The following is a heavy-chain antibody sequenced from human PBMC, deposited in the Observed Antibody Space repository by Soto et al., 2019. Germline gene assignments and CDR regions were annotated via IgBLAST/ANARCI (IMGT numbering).Heavy chain of an antibody. V-gene: IGHV4-38-2*01. CDR3: ALHTLYFGQSTQCNNWFDP. D-gene: IGHD2-8*01. J-gene: IGHJ5*02. CDR2: FHLTWNT. CDR1: GYSFSRGYN. Sequence: LSLKCAVSGYSFSRGYNWGWIRQPPGKRLECIGRFHLTWNTYYNPSLKSRVTLPVDTSKNQFSLKLSSVTAADTAVYYCALHTLYFGQSTQCNNWFDPWGQVTLVTFAT.